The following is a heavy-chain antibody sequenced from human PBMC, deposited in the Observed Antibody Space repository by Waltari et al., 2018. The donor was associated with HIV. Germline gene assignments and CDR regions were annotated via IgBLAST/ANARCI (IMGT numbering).Heavy chain of an antibody. CDR3: ARMGIVVVTVFDY. CDR1: GFTFSSYA. V-gene: IGHV3-30*01. CDR2: ISYDGSNK. Sequence: QVQLVESGGGVVQPGRSLRLSCAASGFTFSSYAMHWVRQAPGKGLEWVAVISYDGSNKYYADSVKGRFTISRDNSKNTLYLQMNSLRAEDTAVYYCARMGIVVVTVFDYWGQGTLVTVSS. D-gene: IGHD2-21*02. J-gene: IGHJ4*02.